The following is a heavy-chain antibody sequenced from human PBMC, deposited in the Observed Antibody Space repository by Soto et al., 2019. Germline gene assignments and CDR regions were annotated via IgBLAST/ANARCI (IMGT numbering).Heavy chain of an antibody. CDR1: GVSISSGDYY. V-gene: IGHV4-30-4*01. CDR3: ARDLWGNGMDV. CDR2: IYYSGST. D-gene: IGHD3-16*01. Sequence: SETLSLTCTVSGVSISSGDYYWSWIRQPPGKGLEWIGYIYYSGSTYYNPSLKSRVTISVDTSKNQFSLKLSSVTAADTAVYYCARDLWGNGMDVWGQGTTVTVSS. J-gene: IGHJ6*02.